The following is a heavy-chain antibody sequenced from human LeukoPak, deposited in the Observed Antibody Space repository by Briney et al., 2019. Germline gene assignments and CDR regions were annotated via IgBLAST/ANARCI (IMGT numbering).Heavy chain of an antibody. J-gene: IGHJ3*02. V-gene: IGHV4-59*01. Sequence: SETLSLTCTVSGGSISSYYWSWIRQPPGKGLEWIGYIYYSGSTNYNPSLKSRVTISVDTSKNQFSLKLSSVTAADTAVYYCARDFSSSLEDAFDIWGQGTMVTVSS. CDR2: IYYSGST. D-gene: IGHD6-6*01. CDR3: ARDFSSSLEDAFDI. CDR1: GGSISSYY.